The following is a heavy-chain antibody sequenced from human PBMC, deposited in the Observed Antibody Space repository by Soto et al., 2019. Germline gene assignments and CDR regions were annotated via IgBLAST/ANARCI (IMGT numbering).Heavy chain of an antibody. CDR1: GGSISSYY. Sequence: SETLSLTCTVSGGSISSYYWSWIRQPPGKGLEWIGYIYYSGSTNYNPSLKSRVTISVDTSKNQFSLKLSSVTAADTAVYYCARLVRQPVDRTTVFDYWGQGTLVTVSS. CDR2: IYYSGST. CDR3: ARLVRQPVDRTTVFDY. D-gene: IGHD4-17*01. J-gene: IGHJ4*02. V-gene: IGHV4-59*08.